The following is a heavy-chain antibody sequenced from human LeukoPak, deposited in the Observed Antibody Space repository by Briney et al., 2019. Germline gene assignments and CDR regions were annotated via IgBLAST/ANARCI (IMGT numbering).Heavy chain of an antibody. D-gene: IGHD2-21*02. CDR1: GYTFTSYG. V-gene: IGHV1-18*01. CDR3: ARNGGNSRQPTYNWFDP. J-gene: IGHJ5*02. Sequence: ASVKVSCKASGYTFTSYGISWVRQAPGQGLEWMGWISAYNGNTNYAQKLQGRVTMTTDTSTSTAYMELRSLGSDDTAVYYCARNGGNSRQPTYNWFDPWGQGTLVTVSS. CDR2: ISAYNGNT.